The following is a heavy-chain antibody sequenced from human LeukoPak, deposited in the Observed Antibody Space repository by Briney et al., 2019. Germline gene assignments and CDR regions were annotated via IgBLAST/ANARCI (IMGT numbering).Heavy chain of an antibody. CDR2: ISSSSSHI. V-gene: IGHV3-21*01. CDR1: GFTFSSYS. J-gene: IGHJ4*02. CDR3: ARGLTGCTNGVCYSDS. Sequence: GGSLRLSCAASGFTFSSYSMNWVRQAPGKGLEWVSSISSSSSHIYYAYSVKGRFTISRDNAKNSLYLQMNSLRAEDTAVYYCARGLTGCTNGVCYSDSWGQGTLVTVSS. D-gene: IGHD2-8*01.